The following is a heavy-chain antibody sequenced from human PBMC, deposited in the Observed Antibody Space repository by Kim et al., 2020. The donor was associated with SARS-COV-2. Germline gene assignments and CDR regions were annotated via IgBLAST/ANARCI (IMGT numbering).Heavy chain of an antibody. D-gene: IGHD3-10*01. CDR1: GFTFSSYS. V-gene: IGHV3-21*01. CDR2: ISSSSSYI. Sequence: GGSLRLSCAASGFTFSSYSMNWVRQAPGKGLEWVSSISSSSSYIYYADSVKGRFTISRDNAKNSLYLQMNSLRAEDTAVYYCARDGAAYRFGELNLNYYYYGMDVWGQGTTVTVSS. CDR3: ARDGAAYRFGELNLNYYYYGMDV. J-gene: IGHJ6*02.